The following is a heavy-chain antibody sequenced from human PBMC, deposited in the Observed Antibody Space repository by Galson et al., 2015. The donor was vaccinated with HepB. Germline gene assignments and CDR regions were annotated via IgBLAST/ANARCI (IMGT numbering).Heavy chain of an antibody. V-gene: IGHV5-10-1*01. D-gene: IGHD6-13*01. CDR1: GYIFTNYW. J-gene: IGHJ3*01. CDR2: IDPTDSYT. Sequence: QSGAEVKKPGESLRISCKGSGYIFTNYWISWVRQMPGKGLEWMGRIDPTDSYTSYSPSFQGHVTISADKSISTSYLQWSSLKASDTAIYYGGGHPGIPAPSTNWGQGTMVTASS. CDR3: GGHPGIPAPSTN.